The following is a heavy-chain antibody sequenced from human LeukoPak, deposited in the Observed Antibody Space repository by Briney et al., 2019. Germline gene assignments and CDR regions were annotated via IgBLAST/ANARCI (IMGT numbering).Heavy chain of an antibody. CDR3: SRQRSTSTYYFGLDV. V-gene: IGHV6-1*01. J-gene: IGHJ6*02. CDR1: GDTVSSNTAA. CDR2: TYYRSKWNT. Sequence: SQTLSLTCAISGDTVSSNTAAWNWIRQSPSRGLEWLGRTYYRSKWNTDYAASVQNRVTINPDTSTNQFSLQLKSATPEDTAVYYCSRQRSTSTYYFGLDVWGQGTTVTVSS. D-gene: IGHD6-6*01.